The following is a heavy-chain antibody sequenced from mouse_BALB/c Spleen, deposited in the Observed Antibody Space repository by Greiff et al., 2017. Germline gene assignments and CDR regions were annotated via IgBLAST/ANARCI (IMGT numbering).Heavy chain of an antibody. J-gene: IGHJ3*01. D-gene: IGHD1-3*01. CDR1: GFTFSSFG. Sequence: EVQRVESGGGLVQPGGSRKLSCAASGFTFSSFGMHWVRQAPEKGLEWVAYISSGSSTIYYADTVKGRFTISRDNPKNTLFLQMTSLRSEDTAMYYCARWGKGAYWGQGTLVTVSA. CDR2: ISSGSSTI. CDR3: ARWGKGAY. V-gene: IGHV5-17*02.